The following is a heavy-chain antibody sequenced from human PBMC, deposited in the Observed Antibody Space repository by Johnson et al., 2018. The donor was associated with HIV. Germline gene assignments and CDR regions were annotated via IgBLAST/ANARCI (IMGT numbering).Heavy chain of an antibody. CDR3: VRETRDDAFVI. CDR2: INSDGSST. V-gene: IGHV3-53*01. J-gene: IGHJ3*02. D-gene: IGHD4-11*01. CDR1: GFTVSSNY. Sequence: VQLVESGGGLIQPGGSLRLSCAVSGFTVSSNYMSWVRQAPGKGLEWVSRINSDGSSTSYADSVKGRFTISRDNANNSLSLQMSGLSADDTAVYYCVRETRDDAFVIWGQGTMVTVSS.